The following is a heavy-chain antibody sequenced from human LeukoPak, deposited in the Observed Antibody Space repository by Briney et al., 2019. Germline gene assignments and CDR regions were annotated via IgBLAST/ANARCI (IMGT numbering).Heavy chain of an antibody. J-gene: IGHJ4*02. CDR1: GGSFSGYY. CDR2: INHSGST. CDR3: ARGYCSSTSCYGRYYFDY. Sequence: SETLSLTCAVYGGSFSGYYWSWIRQPPGKGLEWIGEINHSGSTNYNPSLKSRVTISVDTSKNQFSLKLSSVTAADTAVYYCARGYCSSTSCYGRYYFDYWGQGTLVTVSS. V-gene: IGHV4-34*01. D-gene: IGHD2-2*01.